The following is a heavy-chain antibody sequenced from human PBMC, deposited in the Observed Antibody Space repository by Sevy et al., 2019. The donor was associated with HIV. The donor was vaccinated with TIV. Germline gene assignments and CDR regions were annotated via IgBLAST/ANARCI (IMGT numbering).Heavy chain of an antibody. CDR2: IYYIGNT. D-gene: IGHD1-26*01. CDR3: AGENAWGRGYS. V-gene: IGHV4-59*08. CDR1: GGSITSLY. J-gene: IGHJ4*02. Sequence: SETLSLTCTVSGGSITSLYWGWIRQPPGKGLEWIANIYYIGNTNYNPSLKSLVTISLDTSKNQFALRLSSVTAADTAIDYCAGENAWGRGYSWGQGTLVTVSS.